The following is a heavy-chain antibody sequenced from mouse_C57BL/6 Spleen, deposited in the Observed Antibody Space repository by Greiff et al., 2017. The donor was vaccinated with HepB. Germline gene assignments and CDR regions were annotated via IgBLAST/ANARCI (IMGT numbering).Heavy chain of an antibody. CDR3: ASYYGSSFAY. CDR2: INPNNGGT. Sequence: VQLQQSGPELVKPGASVKISCKASGYTFTDYYMNWVKQSHGKSLEWIGDINPNNGGTSYNQKFKGKATLTVDKSSSTAYMELRSLTSEDSAVYYCASYYGSSFAYWGQGTLVTVSA. CDR1: GYTFTDYY. V-gene: IGHV1-26*01. D-gene: IGHD1-1*01. J-gene: IGHJ3*01.